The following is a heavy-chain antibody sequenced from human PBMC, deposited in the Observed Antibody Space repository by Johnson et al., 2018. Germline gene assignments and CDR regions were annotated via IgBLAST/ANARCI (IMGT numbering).Heavy chain of an antibody. CDR1: GFTFSIYG. CDR3: ARGQWLVPGYYYYMDV. V-gene: IGHV3-21*01. CDR2: IGGIGTSI. D-gene: IGHD6-19*01. J-gene: IGHJ6*03. Sequence: VQLVQSAGGLVKPGGSLRLSCAASGFTFSIYGMNWVRQAPGKGLEWVSFIGGIGTSIHYADSVKGRFTISRDNAKNSLYLQMSSLRAEDSAIYLCARGQWLVPGYYYYMDVWGEGTTVTVSS.